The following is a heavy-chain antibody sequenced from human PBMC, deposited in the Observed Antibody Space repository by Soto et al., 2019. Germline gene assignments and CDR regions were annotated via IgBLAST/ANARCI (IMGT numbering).Heavy chain of an antibody. V-gene: IGHV4-39*01. CDR2: IYYSGST. J-gene: IGHJ4*02. Sequence: QLQLQESGPGLVKPSETLSLTCTVSGGSISSSSYYWGWIRQPPGKGLEWIGSIYYSGSTYYNPSLKSRVTISVDTSKNQFSLKLSSVTAADTAVYYCARQDNEVPGIAVATDYWGQGTLVTVSS. CDR1: GGSISSSSYY. CDR3: ARQDNEVPGIAVATDY. D-gene: IGHD6-19*01.